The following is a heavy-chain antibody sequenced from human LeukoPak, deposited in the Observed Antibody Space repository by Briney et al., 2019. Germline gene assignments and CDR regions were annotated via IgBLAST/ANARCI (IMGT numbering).Heavy chain of an antibody. V-gene: IGHV3-21*01. CDR3: ARGLDGVATISNDY. CDR1: GFTFSSYS. CDR2: ISSSGSYI. J-gene: IGHJ4*02. D-gene: IGHD5-12*01. Sequence: GGSLRLSCAASGFTFSSYSMNWVRQAPGEGLEWVSSISSSGSYIYSADSVKGRFTISRDNAKNSLYLQMNSLRADDTAVYYCARGLDGVATISNDYWGQGTLVTVSS.